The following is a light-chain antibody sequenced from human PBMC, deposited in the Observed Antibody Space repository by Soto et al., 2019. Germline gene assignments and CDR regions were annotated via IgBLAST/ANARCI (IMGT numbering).Light chain of an antibody. CDR3: SAWDDSLNGVV. Sequence: QSVLTQPPSASGTPGQRVTISCSGSSSNIGSNIVNWYQQFPGTAPKLLIYGNNQRPSGVPGRFSGSKSGTSGSLAISGLQSEDEADYYCSAWDDSLNGVVFGGGTKLTVL. CDR1: SSNIGSNI. CDR2: GNN. V-gene: IGLV1-44*01. J-gene: IGLJ3*02.